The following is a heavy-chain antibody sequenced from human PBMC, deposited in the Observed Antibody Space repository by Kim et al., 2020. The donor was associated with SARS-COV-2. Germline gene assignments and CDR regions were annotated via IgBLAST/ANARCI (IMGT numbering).Heavy chain of an antibody. J-gene: IGHJ5*02. CDR2: FDPEDGET. CDR1: GYTLTELS. V-gene: IGHV1-24*01. D-gene: IGHD3-3*01. Sequence: ASVKVSCKVSGYTLTELSMHWVRQAPGKGLEWMGGFDPEDGETIYSQKFHDRVTMTADTSTDTAYMELSSLRSEDTAVYYFARGGIFGVAKTFYPWGQGT. CDR3: ARGGIFGVAKTFYP.